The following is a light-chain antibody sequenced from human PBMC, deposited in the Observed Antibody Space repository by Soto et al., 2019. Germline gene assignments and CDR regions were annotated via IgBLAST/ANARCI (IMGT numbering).Light chain of an antibody. J-gene: IGKJ2*01. CDR1: QTVASN. CDR3: QQYHNWPPKYT. CDR2: GAS. Sequence: EIVMTQSPASLSVSPGDGASLSCRASQTVASNVAWYQQKPGQGPRLLIHGASTRAAGVPAWFSGRGSGTDFTLTISSLQSEDFAVDYCQQYHNWPPKYTFGQGTKLQIK. V-gene: IGKV3-15*01.